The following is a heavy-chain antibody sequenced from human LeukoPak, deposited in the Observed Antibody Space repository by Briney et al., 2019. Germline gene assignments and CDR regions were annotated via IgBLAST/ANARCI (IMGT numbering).Heavy chain of an antibody. Sequence: SETLSLTCAVYGGSFSGYYWSWIRQPPGKGLEWIGEINHSGSTNYNPSLKSRVTISVDTSKNQFSLKLSSVTAADTAVYYCARGRVIRLYGGTPTPRGAFDIWGQGTMVTVSS. V-gene: IGHV4-34*01. CDR1: GGSFSGYY. CDR2: INHSGST. D-gene: IGHD4-23*01. CDR3: ARGRVIRLYGGTPTPRGAFDI. J-gene: IGHJ3*02.